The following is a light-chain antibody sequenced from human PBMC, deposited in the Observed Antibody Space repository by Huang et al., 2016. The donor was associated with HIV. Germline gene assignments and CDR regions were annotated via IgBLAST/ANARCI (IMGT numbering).Light chain of an antibody. V-gene: IGKV1-39*01. J-gene: IGKJ3*01. Sequence: DIQMTQSPSSLSASVGDRVTITCRASQSITTYLNWYQQKPGKAPKLLIYAASTLQSGVPSRFIGTGSGTDFALTITSLQPEDFATYYCQQSYSVPPFTFGPGTKLEI. CDR3: QQSYSVPPFT. CDR2: AAS. CDR1: QSITTY.